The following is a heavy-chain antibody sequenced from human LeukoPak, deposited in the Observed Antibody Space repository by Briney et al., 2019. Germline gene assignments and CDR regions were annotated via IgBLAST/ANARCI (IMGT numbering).Heavy chain of an antibody. Sequence: PSETLSLTCAVSGGSISNYYCSWIRQPPGKGLEWLGYIHYSGYTNNNPSLKSRVTISVDTSKNQFSLNLSSVTAADTAVYYCARHWGSDWYFDLWGRGTLVTVSS. J-gene: IGHJ2*01. V-gene: IGHV4-59*01. CDR3: ARHWGSDWYFDL. CDR1: GGSISNYY. CDR2: IHYSGYT. D-gene: IGHD7-27*01.